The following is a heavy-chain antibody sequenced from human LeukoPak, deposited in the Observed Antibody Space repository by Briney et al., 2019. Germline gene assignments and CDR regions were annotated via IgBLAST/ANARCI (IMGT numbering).Heavy chain of an antibody. CDR3: ARSSSSGYAYYFDY. Sequence: GGSLRLSCTASGFTFSSYAMHWVRQAPGKRLECVAFISDDGTNTYYADSVKGRFTISRDNSKNTLYLQMDSLRAEDTALYYCARSSSSGYAYYFDYWGQGTLVTVSS. CDR1: GFTFSSYA. J-gene: IGHJ4*02. V-gene: IGHV3-30*04. CDR2: ISDDGTNT. D-gene: IGHD6-19*01.